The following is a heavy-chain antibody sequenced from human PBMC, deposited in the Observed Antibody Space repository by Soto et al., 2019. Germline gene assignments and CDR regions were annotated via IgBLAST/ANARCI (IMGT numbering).Heavy chain of an antibody. Sequence: QVQLVQSGAEVKKPGSSVTVSCKASGGTFSSYAISWVRQAPGQGLEWMGGIIPIFGTANSAQKFQGRVTITADKSTSTAYMELSSLSSEDTAVYYCARLADWNYVRSFDYWGQGTLVTVSS. CDR3: ARLADWNYVRSFDY. CDR2: IIPIFGTA. J-gene: IGHJ4*02. D-gene: IGHD1-7*01. V-gene: IGHV1-69*06. CDR1: GGTFSSYA.